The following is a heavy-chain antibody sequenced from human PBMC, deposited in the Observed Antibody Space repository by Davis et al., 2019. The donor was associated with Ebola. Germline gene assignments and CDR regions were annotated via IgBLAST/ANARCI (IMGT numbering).Heavy chain of an antibody. D-gene: IGHD2-8*01. CDR3: AKTLVREVMVYASYFDY. CDR2: ISYDGSNK. J-gene: IGHJ4*02. CDR1: GFTFSSYG. V-gene: IGHV3-30*18. Sequence: GESLKISCAASGFTFSSYGMHWVRQAPGKGLEWVAVISYDGSNKYYADSVKGRFTISRDNSKNTLYLQMNSLRAEDTAVYYCAKTLVREVMVYASYFDYWGQGTLVTVSS.